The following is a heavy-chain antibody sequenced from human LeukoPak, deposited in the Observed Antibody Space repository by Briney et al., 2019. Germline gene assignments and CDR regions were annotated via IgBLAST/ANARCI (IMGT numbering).Heavy chain of an antibody. J-gene: IGHJ4*02. D-gene: IGHD1-26*01. Sequence: GGSLRLSCAASGFTFSYYEMNWVRQAPGKGREWVSYISSSGHTIFYGDSVKGRFTISRDNAKNSLYLQMNSLKTEDTAVYYCTTVKWEPARDYWGQGTLVTVSS. CDR2: ISSSGHTI. CDR1: GFTFSYYE. V-gene: IGHV3-48*03. CDR3: TTVKWEPARDY.